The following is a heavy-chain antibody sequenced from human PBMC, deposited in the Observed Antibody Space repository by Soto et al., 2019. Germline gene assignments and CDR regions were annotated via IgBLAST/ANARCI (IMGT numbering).Heavy chain of an antibody. Sequence: QVQLVESGGGVVQPGRSLRLSCAASGFTFSSYGMHWVRQAPGKGLEWVAVISDDGSNKYYADSVKGRFTISRDNSKNTLYMQMNSLRAEDTAVYYCEKDPGVRGPQGYRSGYDYWGQGTLVTVSS. CDR1: GFTFSSYG. J-gene: IGHJ4*02. CDR2: ISDDGSNK. CDR3: EKDPGVRGPQGYRSGYDY. D-gene: IGHD6-19*01. V-gene: IGHV3-30*18.